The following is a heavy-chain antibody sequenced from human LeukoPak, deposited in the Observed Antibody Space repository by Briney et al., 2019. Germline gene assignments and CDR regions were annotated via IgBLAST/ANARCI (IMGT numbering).Heavy chain of an antibody. Sequence: SVKVSCKASGGTFSGYAISWVRQAPGQGVEWMGRIIPILGIANYAQKLQGRVTMTTDTSTSTAYMELRSLRSDDTAVYYCARVFSGSYDYWGQGTLVTVSS. CDR1: GGTFSGYA. V-gene: IGHV1-69*04. CDR3: ARVFSGSYDY. CDR2: IIPILGIA. J-gene: IGHJ4*02. D-gene: IGHD1-26*01.